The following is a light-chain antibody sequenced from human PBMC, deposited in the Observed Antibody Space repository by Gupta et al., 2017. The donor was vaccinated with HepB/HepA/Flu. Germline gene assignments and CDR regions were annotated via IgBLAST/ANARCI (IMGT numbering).Light chain of an antibody. J-gene: IGKJ1*01. CDR1: QSISTF. Sequence: DVQMTQSASSQSASVGDRVTITCRASQSISTFLNWYQQKPGQVPKVLMYAASSLQSGVPSRFSGSGSGTDFTLTISSLQPEDFATYYCQQSYSVPWTFGQGTKVEIK. V-gene: IGKV1-39*01. CDR2: AAS. CDR3: QQSYSVPWT.